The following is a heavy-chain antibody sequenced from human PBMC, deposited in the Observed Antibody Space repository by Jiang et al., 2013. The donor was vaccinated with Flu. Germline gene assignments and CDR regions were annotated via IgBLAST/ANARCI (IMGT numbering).Heavy chain of an antibody. CDR2: ISGSGGST. J-gene: IGHJ3*02. D-gene: IGHD2-2*01. Sequence: PGKGLEWVSAISGSGGSTYYADSVKGRFTXSRDNSKNTLYLQMNSLRAEDTAVYYCAKGLPGFDAFDIWGQGTMVTVSS. CDR3: AKGLPGFDAFDI. V-gene: IGHV3-23*01.